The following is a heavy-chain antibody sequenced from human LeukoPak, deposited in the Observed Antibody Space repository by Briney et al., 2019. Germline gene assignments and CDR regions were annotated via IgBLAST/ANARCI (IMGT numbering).Heavy chain of an antibody. Sequence: SETLSLTCTVSGVSVSSDNYYWGWIRQPPGKGLEWIGSIYYSGSTYYNPSLRRRVTITVDTSKNHFSLKLSSVTAADTAVYYCASLGTLRSWGQGTLVTVSS. CDR3: ASLGTLRS. J-gene: IGHJ5*02. V-gene: IGHV4-39*02. CDR1: GVSVSSDNYY. CDR2: IYYSGST. D-gene: IGHD7-27*01.